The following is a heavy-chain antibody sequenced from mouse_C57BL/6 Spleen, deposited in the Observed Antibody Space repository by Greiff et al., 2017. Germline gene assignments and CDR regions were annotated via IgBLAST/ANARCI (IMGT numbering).Heavy chain of an antibody. V-gene: IGHV1-61*01. CDR1: GYTFTSYW. CDR2: IYPSDSET. CDR3: ARRQPGPGTY. Sequence: QVQLQQPGAELVRPGSSVKLSCKASGYTFTSYWMDWVKQRPGQGLEWIGNIYPSDSETHYNQKFKDKATLTVDKSSSTAYLQLSSLTSEDSAVYYCARRQPGPGTYWGQGTLVTVAA. D-gene: IGHD3-3*01. J-gene: IGHJ3*01.